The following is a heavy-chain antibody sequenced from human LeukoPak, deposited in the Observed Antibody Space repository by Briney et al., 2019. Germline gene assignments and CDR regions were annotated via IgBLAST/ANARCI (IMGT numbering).Heavy chain of an antibody. J-gene: IGHJ6*02. D-gene: IGHD4-17*01. V-gene: IGHV3-23*01. CDR1: GFTFSSYA. Sequence: GGSLRLSCAASGFTFSSYAMSWVRQAPGKGLEWVSAISGSGGSTYYADSVKGRFTISRDNSKNTLYLQMNSLRAEDTAVYYCAREDDYGVYYYGMDVWGQGTTVTVSS. CDR2: ISGSGGST. CDR3: AREDDYGVYYYGMDV.